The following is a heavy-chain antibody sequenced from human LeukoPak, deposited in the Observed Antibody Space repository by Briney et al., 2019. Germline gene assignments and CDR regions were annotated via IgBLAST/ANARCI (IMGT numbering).Heavy chain of an antibody. CDR1: GGSIKYSY. CDR3: AIEKDSISWDALDNTFDI. D-gene: IGHD6-13*01. CDR2: IYTSGRT. J-gene: IGHJ3*02. V-gene: IGHV4-4*07. Sequence: SETLSLPFTVSGGSIKYSYCSWIRPPAGKGLEWIGRIYTSGRTNYNSSLKSRVTMSIDTSKYQCSLRLTSVTAADTAVYYCAIEKDSISWDALDNTFDIWGQGTMVTVS.